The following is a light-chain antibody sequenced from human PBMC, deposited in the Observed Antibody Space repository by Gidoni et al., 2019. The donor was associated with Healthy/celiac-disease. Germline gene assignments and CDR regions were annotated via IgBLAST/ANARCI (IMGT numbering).Light chain of an antibody. J-gene: IGLJ3*02. Sequence: QSVLTQPPSASGTPGQRVTIACSGSSPNIGSNTVNWYQQLPGTAPKLLIYSNNQRPSGVPDRFSGSKSGTSASLAISWLQSEDEADYYCAAWDDSLNGRVFGGGTKLTVL. CDR1: SPNIGSNT. V-gene: IGLV1-44*01. CDR2: SNN. CDR3: AAWDDSLNGRV.